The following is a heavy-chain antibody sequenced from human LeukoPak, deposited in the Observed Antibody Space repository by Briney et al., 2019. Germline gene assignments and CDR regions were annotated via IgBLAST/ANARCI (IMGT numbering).Heavy chain of an antibody. Sequence: GGSLRLSCAASGFTFSSYGMHWVRQAPGKGLEWVAFIRYDGSNKYYADSVKGRFTISRDNSKNTLYLQMNSLRAEDTAVYYCAKDMNYDFWSGYSAFDYWGQGTLVTVSS. CDR1: GFTFSSYG. V-gene: IGHV3-30*02. D-gene: IGHD3-3*01. J-gene: IGHJ4*02. CDR2: IRYDGSNK. CDR3: AKDMNYDFWSGYSAFDY.